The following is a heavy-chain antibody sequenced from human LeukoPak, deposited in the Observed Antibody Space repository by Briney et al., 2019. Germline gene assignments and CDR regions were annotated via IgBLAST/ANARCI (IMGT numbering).Heavy chain of an antibody. CDR1: GFTVSNNY. CDR3: ARHSGSYYIPGDY. J-gene: IGHJ4*02. Sequence: GGTLRLSCTASGFTVSNNYMSWVRQAPGKGLEWVSLIYSDGSTYYGDSVKGRFTISRENSKNTLYPQMNSLRAEDTAVYYCARHSGSYYIPGDYWGQGTLVTVSS. CDR2: IYSDGST. V-gene: IGHV3-53*01. D-gene: IGHD1-26*01.